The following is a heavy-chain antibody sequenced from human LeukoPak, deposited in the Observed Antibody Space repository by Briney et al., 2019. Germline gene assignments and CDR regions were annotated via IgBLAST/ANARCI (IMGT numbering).Heavy chain of an antibody. CDR1: GFTFSNYW. CDR3: LYSGTYSPFDY. Sequence: GGSLRLSCAASGFTFSNYWMSWVRQAPGKGLEWVANIKQDGSEKYYVDSVKGRFTISRDNAKNSLYLQMNGLRAEDTAVYYCLYSGTYSPFDYWGQGTLVTVSS. CDR2: IKQDGSEK. V-gene: IGHV3-7*01. J-gene: IGHJ4*02. D-gene: IGHD1-26*01.